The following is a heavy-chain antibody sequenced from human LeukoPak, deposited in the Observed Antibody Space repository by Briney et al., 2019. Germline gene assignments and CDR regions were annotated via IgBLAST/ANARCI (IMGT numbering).Heavy chain of an antibody. CDR2: IKRDRSDT. V-gene: IGHV3-7*01. CDR3: ARDANYYESRGENYFNY. Sequence: PGGTLSLSCAASGFAISSFWMSWVPQAQGKGREGVANIKRDRSDTKYMDSGKGRFTTSRHNGKNSLDLQLNRLRVEDTAVYYCARDANYYESRGENYFNYWGQGTLVTVSS. J-gene: IGHJ4*02. D-gene: IGHD3-22*01. CDR1: GFAISSFW.